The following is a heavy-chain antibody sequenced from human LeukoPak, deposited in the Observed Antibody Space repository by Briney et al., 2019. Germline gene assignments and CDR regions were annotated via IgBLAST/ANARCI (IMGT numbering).Heavy chain of an antibody. Sequence: GESLKTSWKCSGYNFPYFWIGLVRQMPGKGLEWMGIIYSPSFQGHVTISVDKSISTAYLHWSGLRASDTAMYYCVRGRTSDAFDMWGRGTMVTVSS. CDR1: GYNFPYFW. CDR2: IY. V-gene: IGHV5-51*01. J-gene: IGHJ3*02. CDR3: VRGRTSDAFDM.